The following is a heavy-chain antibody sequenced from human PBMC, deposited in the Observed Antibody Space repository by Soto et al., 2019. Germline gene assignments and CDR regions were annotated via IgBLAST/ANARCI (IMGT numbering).Heavy chain of an antibody. CDR3: AKGWGDY. CDR2: ISGSGGST. J-gene: IGHJ4*02. Sequence: EVQLLESGGALVQPGGSLRLSCAASGFTFSSYDMTWVRQAPGKGLEWVSGISGSGGSTYYADSVKGRFTISRDNSKNTLYLQMNNLRAEDTAVYYCAKGWGDYGGQGTLVTVSS. CDR1: GFTFSSYD. D-gene: IGHD3-16*01. V-gene: IGHV3-23*01.